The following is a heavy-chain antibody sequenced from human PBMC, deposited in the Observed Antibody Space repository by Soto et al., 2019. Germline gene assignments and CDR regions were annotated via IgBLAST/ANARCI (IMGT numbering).Heavy chain of an antibody. CDR3: ARKYDFWSGYYLTENYYYMDV. V-gene: IGHV3-9*01. CDR2: ISWNSSSI. D-gene: IGHD3-3*01. Sequence: SLKISCAASGFTFDDYAMHWVRQAPGKGLEWVSGISWNSSSIGYADSVKGRFTISRDNAKNSLYLQMNSLRAEDTAVYYCARKYDFWSGYYLTENYYYMDVWGKGTTVTVSS. J-gene: IGHJ6*03. CDR1: GFTFDDYA.